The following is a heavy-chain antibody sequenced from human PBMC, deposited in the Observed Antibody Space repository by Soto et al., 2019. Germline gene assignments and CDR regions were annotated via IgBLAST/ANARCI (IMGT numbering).Heavy chain of an antibody. CDR1: GGTFSSYA. CDR3: AREDEMATITRY. CDR2: IIPIFGTA. V-gene: IGHV1-69*13. Sequence: ASVKVSCKASGGTFSSYAISWVRQAPGQGLEWMGGIIPIFGTANYAQKFQGRVTITADESTSTAYMELSSLRSEDTAVYYCAREDEMATITRYWGQGTLVTVSS. J-gene: IGHJ4*02. D-gene: IGHD5-12*01.